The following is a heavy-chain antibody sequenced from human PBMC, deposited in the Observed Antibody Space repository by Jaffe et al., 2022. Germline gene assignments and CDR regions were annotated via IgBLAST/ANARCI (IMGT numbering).Heavy chain of an antibody. CDR2: INPQNGGT. J-gene: IGHJ3*02. CDR3: ARETSNFSTGWFDAFDM. D-gene: IGHD6-19*01. Sequence: QVQLVQSGAEVKKPGASVKVSCKTSGYTFTDYWIHWVRQAPGQGLEWMGRINPQNGGTGYAQRLQGRVAMTRDTSISTTYMDLSGLISDDSAIYYCARETSNFSTGWFDAFDMWGQGTMVVVSS. V-gene: IGHV1-2*06. CDR1: GYTFTDYW.